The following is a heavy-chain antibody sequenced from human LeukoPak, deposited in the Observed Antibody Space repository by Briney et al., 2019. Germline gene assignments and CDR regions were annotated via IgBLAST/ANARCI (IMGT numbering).Heavy chain of an antibody. CDR3: ARGHYGLDV. V-gene: IGHV3-11*05. CDR1: GFTFSDYY. CDR2: ISTSTYT. J-gene: IGHJ6*02. Sequence: GGSLRLSCAASGFTFSDYYMSWIRQAPGKGLEWVSYISTSTYTNYADSVKGRFTISRDNAKNSLYPHMNSLRAEDTAVYYCARGHYGLDVWGQGTTVTVSS.